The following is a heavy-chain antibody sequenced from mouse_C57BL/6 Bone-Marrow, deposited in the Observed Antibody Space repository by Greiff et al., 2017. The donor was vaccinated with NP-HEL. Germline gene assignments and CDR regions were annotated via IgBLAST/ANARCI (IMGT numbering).Heavy chain of an antibody. V-gene: IGHV5-6*01. D-gene: IGHD1-1*01. J-gene: IGHJ1*03. CDR1: GFTFSSYG. Sequence: EVQLVESGGDLVKPGGSLKLSCAASGFTFSSYGMSWVRQTPDKRLEWVATISSGGSYTYYPDSVKGRFTISRDNAKNTLYLQMSSLKSEDTAMYYCARLYGSKYFDVWGTGTTVTVSS. CDR3: ARLYGSKYFDV. CDR2: ISSGGSYT.